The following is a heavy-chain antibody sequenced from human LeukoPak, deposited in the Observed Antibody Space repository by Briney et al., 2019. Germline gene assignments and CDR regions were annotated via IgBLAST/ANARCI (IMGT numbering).Heavy chain of an antibody. Sequence: ASVKVSCKASGYTFTGYYMHWVRQAPGQGLEWMGWINPNSGGTNYAQKFQGRVTMTRDTSISTAYMELSRLRSDDTAVYYCATEPGSGSTFSDYWGRGTLVTVSS. V-gene: IGHV1-2*02. J-gene: IGHJ4*02. CDR3: ATEPGSGSTFSDY. D-gene: IGHD3-10*01. CDR1: GYTFTGYY. CDR2: INPNSGGT.